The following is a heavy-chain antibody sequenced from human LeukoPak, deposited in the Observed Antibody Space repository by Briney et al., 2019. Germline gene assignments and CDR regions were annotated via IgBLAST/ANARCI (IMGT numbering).Heavy chain of an antibody. CDR2: ISAYNGNT. CDR1: GYTFTSYG. J-gene: IGHJ4*02. Sequence: ASVKVSCKASGYTFTSYGISWVRQAPGQGLEWMGWISAYNGNTNYAQKLQGRVTMTTDTSTSTAYMELRSLRSDDTAVHYCARSSSPAARWLVNRYYFDYWGQGTLVTVSS. V-gene: IGHV1-18*01. D-gene: IGHD6-19*01. CDR3: ARSSSPAARWLVNRYYFDY.